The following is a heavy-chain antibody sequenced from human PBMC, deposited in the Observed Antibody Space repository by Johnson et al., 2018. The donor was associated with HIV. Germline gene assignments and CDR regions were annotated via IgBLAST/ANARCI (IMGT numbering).Heavy chain of an antibody. Sequence: VQLVESGGGVVQPGGSLRLSCAASGFTFSSYYMSWVRQAPGKGLDWVSVIYSGGSTYYADSVKGRFTLSSDNSKDKLYRQMNSLRREDPAVYSCAKIGLDAFDIWGQGTMVTVSS. V-gene: IGHV3-66*02. D-gene: IGHD2/OR15-2a*01. CDR3: AKIGLDAFDI. CDR1: GFTFSSYY. CDR2: IYSGGST. J-gene: IGHJ3*02.